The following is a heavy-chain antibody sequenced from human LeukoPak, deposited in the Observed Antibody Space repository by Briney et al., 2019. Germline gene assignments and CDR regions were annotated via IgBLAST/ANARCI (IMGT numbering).Heavy chain of an antibody. Sequence: GGSLRLSCAASGFTFSSFWMSWVRQAPGKGLEWVANIKQDGSEKYYVDSVKGRFTISRDNAKDSLYLQMKSLKAEDTAVYYCARVRGYYDGSGYYSPWGQGTLVTVS. V-gene: IGHV3-7*01. D-gene: IGHD3-22*01. CDR3: ARVRGYYDGSGYYSP. CDR1: GFTFSSFW. CDR2: IKQDGSEK. J-gene: IGHJ5*02.